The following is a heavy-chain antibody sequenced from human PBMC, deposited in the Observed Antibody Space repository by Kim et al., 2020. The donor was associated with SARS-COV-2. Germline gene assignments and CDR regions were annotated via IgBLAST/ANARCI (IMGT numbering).Heavy chain of an antibody. J-gene: IGHJ4*02. D-gene: IGHD6-13*01. CDR1: GGSISSSNW. V-gene: IGHV4-4*02. CDR3: AAVLRAGPGY. CDR2: IHQSGIT. Sequence: SETLSLTCGVSGGSISSSNWWTWVRQPPGKGLEWIGEIHQSGITNYNPSLKSRVTLSMDKSNNQFSLNLSSVTAADAALYYCAAVLRAGPGYWGRGTLVTVSS.